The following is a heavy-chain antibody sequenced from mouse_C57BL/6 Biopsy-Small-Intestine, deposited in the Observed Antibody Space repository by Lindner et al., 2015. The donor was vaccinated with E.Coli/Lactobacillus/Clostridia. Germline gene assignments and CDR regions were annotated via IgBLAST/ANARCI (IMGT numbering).Heavy chain of an antibody. V-gene: IGHV1-82*01. CDR3: ARGVYGIYFDY. CDR1: GYAFSSSW. CDR2: IYPGDGDT. J-gene: IGHJ2*01. Sequence: VQLQESGPELVKPGASVKISCKASGYAFSSSWMNWVKQRPGKGLEWIGRIYPGDGDTNYNGKFKGKATLTADKSSSTAYMQLSGLTSEDSAVYFCARGVYGIYFDYWGQGTTLTVSS. D-gene: IGHD2-1*01.